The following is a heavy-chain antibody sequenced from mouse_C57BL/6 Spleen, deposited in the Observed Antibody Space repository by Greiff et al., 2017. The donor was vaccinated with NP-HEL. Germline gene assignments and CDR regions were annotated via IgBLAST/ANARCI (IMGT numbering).Heavy chain of an antibody. Sequence: VQLQQSGPGLVQPSQCLSITCTVSGFSLTSYGVHWVRQSPGKGLEWLGVIWRGGSTDYNAAFMSRLSITKDNSKSQVFFKMNSLQADDTAIYYCAKTGSKGGAMDYWGQGTSVTVSS. D-gene: IGHD1-1*01. J-gene: IGHJ4*01. V-gene: IGHV2-5*01. CDR3: AKTGSKGGAMDY. CDR1: GFSLTSYG. CDR2: IWRGGST.